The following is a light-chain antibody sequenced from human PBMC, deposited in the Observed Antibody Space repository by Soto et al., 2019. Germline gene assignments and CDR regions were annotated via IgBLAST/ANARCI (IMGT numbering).Light chain of an antibody. CDR1: QSVNSNY. Sequence: EGVLTQSPDTLSLSPGERATLSCRASQSVNSNYLTWYQQKPGQAPRLLIFGASSRATGIPDRFSGSGSGTDFTLTISRLEPEDFAVYYCQQYGSSPLTFGGGTKVDIK. CDR2: GAS. V-gene: IGKV3-20*01. J-gene: IGKJ4*01. CDR3: QQYGSSPLT.